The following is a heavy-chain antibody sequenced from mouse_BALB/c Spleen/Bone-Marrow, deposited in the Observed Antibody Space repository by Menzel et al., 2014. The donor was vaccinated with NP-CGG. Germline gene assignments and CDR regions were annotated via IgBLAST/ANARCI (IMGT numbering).Heavy chain of an antibody. CDR1: GYSFTGYY. CDR2: ISCYNGAT. Sequence: LVKTGASVKISCKASGYSFTGYYMHWVKQSHGKSLEWIGYISCYNGATSYNQKFKGKATFTVDTSSSTAYTQFNSLTSEDSAVYYCARRDWDGGYYFDYWGQGTTLTVSS. V-gene: IGHV1S34*01. J-gene: IGHJ2*01. CDR3: ARRDWDGGYYFDY. D-gene: IGHD4-1*01.